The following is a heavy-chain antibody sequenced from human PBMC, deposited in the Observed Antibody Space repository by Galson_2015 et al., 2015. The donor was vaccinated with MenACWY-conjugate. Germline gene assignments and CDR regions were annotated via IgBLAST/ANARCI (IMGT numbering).Heavy chain of an antibody. D-gene: IGHD1-7*01. Sequence: SLRLSCAASGFTFSSYAMSWVRQTPGKGLEWVSAVSGSGDNTYYADSVKGRFTISRDNSKSTLDLQMNSLRVEDTAVYYCARDRGGWNSLRWGQGTTVTVSS. CDR2: VSGSGDNT. CDR3: ARDRGGWNSLR. J-gene: IGHJ6*02. CDR1: GFTFSSYA. V-gene: IGHV3-23*01.